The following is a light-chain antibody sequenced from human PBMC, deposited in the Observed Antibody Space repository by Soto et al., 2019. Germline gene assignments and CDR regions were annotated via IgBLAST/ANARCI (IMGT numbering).Light chain of an antibody. Sequence: QAVVTQPPSPSGTPGQRVSISFSGISYNIGTYSVNWYEKFPGTAPKLLIYSNNQRSSGVPDRFSGSKSVTSASLAISGRQSEDEADYYCAAWDASLNGWVFGGGTKVTVL. CDR2: SNN. CDR1: SYNIGTYS. CDR3: AAWDASLNGWV. V-gene: IGLV1-44*01. J-gene: IGLJ3*02.